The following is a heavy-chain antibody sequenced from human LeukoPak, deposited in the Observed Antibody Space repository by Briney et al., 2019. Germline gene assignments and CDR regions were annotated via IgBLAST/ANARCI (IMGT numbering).Heavy chain of an antibody. D-gene: IGHD2-21*02. V-gene: IGHV4-34*01. CDR1: GGSISSYY. Sequence: PSETLSLTCTVSGGSISSYYWSWIRQPAGKGLEWIGEINHGGSTNYNPSLKSRVTISVDTSKNQFSLKLSSVTAADTAVYYCARGRALRHAFDIWGQGTMVTVSS. CDR3: ARGRALRHAFDI. J-gene: IGHJ3*02. CDR2: INHGGST.